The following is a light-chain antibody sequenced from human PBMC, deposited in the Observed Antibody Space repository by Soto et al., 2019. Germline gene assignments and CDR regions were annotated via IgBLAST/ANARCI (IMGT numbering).Light chain of an antibody. CDR1: QSISSY. V-gene: IGKV1-39*01. CDR3: PQSYSTPRT. Sequence: DIQMTQSPSSLSASVGDRVTITCRASQSISSYLNWYQQKPGKAPKLLIYAASSLQSGVPSRFSGSGSGTDFTLTISSLQPEDFATYYCPQSYSTPRTFGQGTKV. J-gene: IGKJ1*01. CDR2: AAS.